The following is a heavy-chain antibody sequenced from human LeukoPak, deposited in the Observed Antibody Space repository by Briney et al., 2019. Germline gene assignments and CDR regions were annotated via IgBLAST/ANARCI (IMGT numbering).Heavy chain of an antibody. CDR1: GFTVSSNY. V-gene: IGHV3-74*01. Sequence: GGSLRLSCAATGFTVSSNYMSWVRQAPGKGLEWVSRINSDGSSTSYADSVKGRFTISRDNAKNTLYLQMNSLRAEDTAVYYCARSWGSGSMDVWGKGTTVTVSS. J-gene: IGHJ6*04. CDR3: ARSWGSGSMDV. D-gene: IGHD3-10*01. CDR2: INSDGSST.